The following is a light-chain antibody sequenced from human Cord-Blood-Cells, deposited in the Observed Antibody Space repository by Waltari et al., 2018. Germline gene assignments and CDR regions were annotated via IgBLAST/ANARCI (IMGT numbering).Light chain of an antibody. V-gene: IGLV2-23*01. CDR2: EGS. CDR3: CSYAGSSTWV. J-gene: IGLJ3*02. Sequence: QSALTQPASVSGSPGQSITISCTGTSSDVGSYNLVSWYQQHPGKAPKLMIYEGSKRRSGVSNRFSGSKSGKTASLTISGLQAEDEADYYCCSYAGSSTWVFGGGTKLTVL. CDR1: SSDVGSYNL.